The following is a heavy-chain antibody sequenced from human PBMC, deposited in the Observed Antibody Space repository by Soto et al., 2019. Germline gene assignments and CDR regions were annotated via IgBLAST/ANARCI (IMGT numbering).Heavy chain of an antibody. Sequence: LRLSCAASGFTFSSYWMSWVRQAPGKGLEWVANIKQDGSEKYYVDSVKGRFTISRDNAKNSLYLQMNSLRAEDTAVYYCARAEASGEYGVATNWFDPWGQGTLVTVSS. V-gene: IGHV3-7*01. CDR2: IKQDGSEK. CDR3: ARAEASGEYGVATNWFDP. J-gene: IGHJ5*02. D-gene: IGHD5-12*01. CDR1: GFTFSSYW.